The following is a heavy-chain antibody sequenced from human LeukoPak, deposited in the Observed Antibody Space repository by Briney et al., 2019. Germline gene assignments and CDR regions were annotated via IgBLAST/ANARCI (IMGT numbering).Heavy chain of an antibody. CDR2: IYPGDSDT. CDR3: ARSPMGWGYGMDV. V-gene: IGHV5-51*01. CDR1: GYSFTSYW. Sequence: HGESLKISCKGSGYSFTSYWIGWVRQMPGKGLEWMGIIYPGDSDTRYSPSFQGQVTISADKSISTAYLQWSSLKASDTAKYYCARSPMGWGYGMDVWGQGTTVTVSS. D-gene: IGHD3-10*01. J-gene: IGHJ6*02.